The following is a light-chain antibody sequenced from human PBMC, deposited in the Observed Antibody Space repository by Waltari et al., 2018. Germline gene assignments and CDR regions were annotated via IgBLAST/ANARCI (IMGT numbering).Light chain of an antibody. CDR3: SSYTTSGTLV. Sequence: QSALTQLVSVSGSLGQSIPISCTGSSSDIGAYDSVSWYQQHPGRAPTLMIFHVTERPSGISNRFSGSKSGNTASLTISGLQTEDEADYYCSSYTTSGTLVFGGGTKLTIL. CDR1: SSDIGAYDS. V-gene: IGLV2-14*03. J-gene: IGLJ2*01. CDR2: HVT.